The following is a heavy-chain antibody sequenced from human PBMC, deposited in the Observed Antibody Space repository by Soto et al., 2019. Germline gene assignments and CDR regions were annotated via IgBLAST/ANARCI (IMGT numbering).Heavy chain of an antibody. CDR1: RFSFSNAW. Sequence: GGSLRLSCATSRFSFSNAWMNWVRQAPGRGLEWVGRIKSLTDGGATDYAAPVKGRFTXXXDXXXXXLXXHXKNLKTEDTAMYFCTADLPDSWFDPWGQGTLVTVSS. CDR2: IKSLTDGGAT. CDR3: TADLPDSWFDP. V-gene: IGHV3-15*01. D-gene: IGHD3-22*01. J-gene: IGHJ5*02.